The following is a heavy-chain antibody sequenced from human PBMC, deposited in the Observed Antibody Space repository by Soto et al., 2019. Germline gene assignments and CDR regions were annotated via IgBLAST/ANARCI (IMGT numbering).Heavy chain of an antibody. CDR3: AKGMYYYDSSGYRLFDY. V-gene: IGHV3-23*01. Sequence: PGGSLRLSCAASGLTFRNYAMNWVRQAPGKGLEWVSGISVSGGTTYYADSVKGRFTVSRDNSKSTVFLQMNSLRAEDTAVYFCAKGMYYYDSSGYRLFDYWGQGTQVTVSS. CDR2: ISVSGGTT. D-gene: IGHD3-22*01. CDR1: GLTFRNYA. J-gene: IGHJ4*02.